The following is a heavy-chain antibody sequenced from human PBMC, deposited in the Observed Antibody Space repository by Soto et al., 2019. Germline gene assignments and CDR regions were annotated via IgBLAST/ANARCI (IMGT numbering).Heavy chain of an antibody. CDR2: IYYSGST. V-gene: IGHV4-59*01. J-gene: IGHJ6*03. CDR1: GGSISSYY. D-gene: IGHD6-19*01. Sequence: SETLSLTCTVSGGSISSYYWSWIRQPPGKGLEWIGYIYYSGSTNYNPSLKSRVTISVDTSKNQFSLKLSSVTAADTAVYYCARGGSSGSKYYYYYMDAWGKGTTVTVSS. CDR3: ARGGSSGSKYYYYYMDA.